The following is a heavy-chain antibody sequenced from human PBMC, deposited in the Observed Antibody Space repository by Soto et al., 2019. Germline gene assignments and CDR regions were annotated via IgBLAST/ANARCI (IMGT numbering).Heavy chain of an antibody. CDR1: GFTFDDYA. Sequence: EVQLVESGGGLVQPGRSLRLSCAASGFTFDDYAMHWVRQEPGKGLEWVSGISWNSGSIVSADAVKGRLTICRDNARDALYGQVASLRAENMDLYYCALECCYHYDGMDFWGQGTTVPVSS. D-gene: IGHD3-3*01. J-gene: IGHJ6*02. CDR2: ISWNSGSI. CDR3: ALECCYHYDGMDF. V-gene: IGHV3-9*03.